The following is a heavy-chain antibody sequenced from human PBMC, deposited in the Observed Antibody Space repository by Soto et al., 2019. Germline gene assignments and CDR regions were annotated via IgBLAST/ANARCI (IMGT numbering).Heavy chain of an antibody. J-gene: IGHJ5*02. CDR2: IKSKTDGGTT. CDR3: TIPRGPMIRP. V-gene: IGHV3-15*01. CDR1: GFTFSNAW. Sequence: EVQLVESGGGLVEPGGSLRLSCTASGFTFSNAWMTWVRQAPGKGLELVGRIKSKTDGGTTDYAAPVKGRFTISRDDSNNTMYLQMNSLKTEDTAVYYCTIPRGPMIRPWGQGTLVTVSS. D-gene: IGHD3-22*01.